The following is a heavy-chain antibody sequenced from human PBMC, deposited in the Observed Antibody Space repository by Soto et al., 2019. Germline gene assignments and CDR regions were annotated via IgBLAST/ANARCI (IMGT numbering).Heavy chain of an antibody. CDR1: GFTFISYA. CDR3: ASQRNYGDYVDYYGMDV. Sequence: GWSLRLSCASSGFTFISYAMSWVRQAPGKGLEWVSAISGSGGSTYYADSVKGRFTISRDNSKNTLYLQMNSLRAEDTAVYYCASQRNYGDYVDYYGMDVWGQGTTVTVSS. D-gene: IGHD4-17*01. J-gene: IGHJ6*02. CDR2: ISGSGGST. V-gene: IGHV3-23*01.